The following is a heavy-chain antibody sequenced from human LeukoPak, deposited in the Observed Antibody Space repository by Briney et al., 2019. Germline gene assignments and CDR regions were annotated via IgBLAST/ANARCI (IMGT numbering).Heavy chain of an antibody. Sequence: SVKVSCKASGGTFSSYAISWVRQAPGQGLEWMGRIIPMFGIANYAQKSQGIVTITADKSTSTAYMELSSLRSEDTAVYYCARGETGGAFDYWGQGTLVTVSS. CDR2: IIPMFGIA. J-gene: IGHJ4*02. CDR1: GGTFSSYA. V-gene: IGHV1-69*04. CDR3: ARGETGGAFDY. D-gene: IGHD1-26*01.